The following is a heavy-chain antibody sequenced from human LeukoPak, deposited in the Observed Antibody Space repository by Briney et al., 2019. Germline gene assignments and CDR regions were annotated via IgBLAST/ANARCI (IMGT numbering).Heavy chain of an antibody. CDR3: ARLAVAGNYFDY. CDR2: IYHSGST. CDR1: GGSISSSNW. D-gene: IGHD6-19*01. J-gene: IGHJ4*02. Sequence: SETLSLTCAVSGGSISSSNWWSWVRQPPGKGLEWIGEIYHSGSTNYNPSLKSRVTISVDTSKNQFSLKLSSVTAADTAVYYCARLAVAGNYFDYWGQGTLVTVSS. V-gene: IGHV4-4*02.